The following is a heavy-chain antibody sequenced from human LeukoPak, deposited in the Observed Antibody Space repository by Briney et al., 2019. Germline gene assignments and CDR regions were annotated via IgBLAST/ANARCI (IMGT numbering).Heavy chain of an antibody. V-gene: IGHV3-53*01. CDR1: GFTVSSNY. D-gene: IGHD3-16*01. CDR2: IYSGGST. J-gene: IGHJ6*03. CDR3: ARDSPWGGHYYYYMDV. Sequence: GGSLRLSCAASGFTVSSNYMSWVRQAPGKGLEWVSVIYSGGSTYYADSVKGRFTISRDNSKNTLYLQMNSLRAEDTAVYYCARDSPWGGHYYYYMDVWGKGTTVTVSS.